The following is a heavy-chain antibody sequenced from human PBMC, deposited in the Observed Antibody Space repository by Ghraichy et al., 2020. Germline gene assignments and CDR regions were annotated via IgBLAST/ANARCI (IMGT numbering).Heavy chain of an antibody. D-gene: IGHD3-10*01. Sequence: SETLSLTCTVSGGSISSSSYYWGWIRQPPGKGLEWIGSIYYSGSTYYNPSLKSRVTISVDTSKNQFSLKLSSVTAADTAVYYCARDLPQVRGFDYWGQGTLVTVSS. CDR1: GGSISSSSYY. J-gene: IGHJ4*02. CDR2: IYYSGST. CDR3: ARDLPQVRGFDY. V-gene: IGHV4-39*07.